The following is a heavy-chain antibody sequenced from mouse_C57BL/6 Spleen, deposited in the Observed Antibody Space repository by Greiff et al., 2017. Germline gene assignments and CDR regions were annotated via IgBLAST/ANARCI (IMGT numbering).Heavy chain of an antibody. CDR3: AREVNWNFDY. J-gene: IGHJ2*01. Sequence: EVQRVESEGGLVQPGSSMKLSCTASGFTFSDYYMAWVRQVPEKGLEWVANINYDGSSTYYLDSLKSRFIISRDNAKNILYLQMSSLKSEDTATYYCAREVNWNFDYGGQGTTLTVSS. CDR1: GFTFSDYY. D-gene: IGHD4-1*01. V-gene: IGHV5-16*01. CDR2: INYDGSST.